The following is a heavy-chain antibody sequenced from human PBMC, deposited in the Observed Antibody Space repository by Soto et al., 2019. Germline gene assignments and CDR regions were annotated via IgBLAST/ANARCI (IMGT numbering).Heavy chain of an antibody. CDR3: AKDIRLAARGNFDY. D-gene: IGHD2-15*01. CDR2: ISGSGGST. Sequence: PGGSLRLSCAASGFAFSSYAMSWVRQAPGKGLEWVSAISGSGGSTYYADSVKGRFTISRGNSKNTLYLQMNSLRAEDTAVYYCAKDIRLAARGNFDYWGQGTLVTVSS. V-gene: IGHV3-23*01. J-gene: IGHJ4*02. CDR1: GFAFSSYA.